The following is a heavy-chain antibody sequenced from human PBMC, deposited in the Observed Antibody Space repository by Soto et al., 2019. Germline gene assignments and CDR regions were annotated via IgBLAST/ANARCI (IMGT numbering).Heavy chain of an antibody. J-gene: IGHJ6*02. V-gene: IGHV4-34*01. CDR3: ARKGGKQWLSNYGMDV. CDR1: GWSFSVYY. D-gene: IGHD6-19*01. CDR2: INHRGST. Sequence: SETLYLTCAVYGWSFSVYYWSWIRQPPGKGLEWIVEINHRGSTNYNPPLKSRVTISVDTSKNQVSLKLSYVTAAETAVYYCARKGGKQWLSNYGMDVWGQGTTVTVSS.